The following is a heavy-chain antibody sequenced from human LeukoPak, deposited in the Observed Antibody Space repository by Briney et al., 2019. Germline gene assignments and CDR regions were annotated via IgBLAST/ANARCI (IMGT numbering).Heavy chain of an antibody. CDR3: ATAGNYRFDY. Sequence: PGGSLRLSCSASGFTFSSYAMHWVRQAPGKGLEYVSAISTNGRTTHYADSVKGRFTISRDNAKNTLYLQMNSLRAEDTAVYYCATAGNYRFDYWGQGTLVTVSS. CDR2: ISTNGRTT. J-gene: IGHJ4*02. V-gene: IGHV3-64*04. D-gene: IGHD1-7*01. CDR1: GFTFSSYA.